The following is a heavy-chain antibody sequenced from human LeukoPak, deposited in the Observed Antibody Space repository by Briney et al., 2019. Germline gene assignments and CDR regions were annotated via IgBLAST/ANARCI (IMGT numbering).Heavy chain of an antibody. V-gene: IGHV2-5*02. CDR3: ARRAGGSSFDF. Sequence: SGPTLVNPTQTLTLTCSFSEFSLSTSEMGVGWIRQPPGKALEWLAIIYWDDDKRYSPSLKSRLTITKDTSKDQVVLTMSNMDPVDTATYYCARRAGGSSFDFWGPGTLVTVSS. J-gene: IGHJ4*02. D-gene: IGHD3-10*01. CDR1: EFSLSTSEMG. CDR2: IYWDDDK.